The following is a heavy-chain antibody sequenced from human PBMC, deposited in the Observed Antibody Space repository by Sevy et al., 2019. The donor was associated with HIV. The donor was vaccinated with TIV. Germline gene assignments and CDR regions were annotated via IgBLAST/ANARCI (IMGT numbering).Heavy chain of an antibody. Sequence: SETLSLTCTVSGDSINTYYWSWIRQPPGKGLEWIGYVSHSGNTNYNPSLKSRVSMSVDTSTNQFSLKAKSVTAADMAVYYCARLRWDLVVVPGATPGCYFDSWGQGTLVTVSS. V-gene: IGHV4-59*08. CDR3: ARLRWDLVVVPGATPGCYFDS. D-gene: IGHD2-2*02. J-gene: IGHJ4*02. CDR2: VSHSGNT. CDR1: GDSINTYY.